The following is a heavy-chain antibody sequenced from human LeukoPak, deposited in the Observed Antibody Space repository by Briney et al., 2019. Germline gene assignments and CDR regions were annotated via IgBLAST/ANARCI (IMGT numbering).Heavy chain of an antibody. J-gene: IGHJ6*02. CDR3: ARDGDDDYYYYGMDV. CDR2: IYSGGRT. D-gene: IGHD5-12*01. Sequence: GGSLRLSCAASGFTVSSNYMSWVRQAPGKGLEWVSVIYSGGRTYYADSVKGRFTISRDNSKNTVYLQMNSLRAEDTAVYYCARDGDDDYYYYGMDVWGQGTTVTVSS. V-gene: IGHV3-53*01. CDR1: GFTVSSNY.